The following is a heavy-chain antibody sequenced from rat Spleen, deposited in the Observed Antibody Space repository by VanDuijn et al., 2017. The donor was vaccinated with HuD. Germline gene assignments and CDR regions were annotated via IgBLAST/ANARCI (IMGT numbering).Heavy chain of an antibody. CDR3: TSQYYGYNY. D-gene: IGHD1-9*01. J-gene: IGHJ2*01. CDR1: GFTFSNYY. Sequence: EVQLVESGGGLVQPGRSLKLSCAASGFTFSNYYMAWVRQAPTKGLEWVASITNTGGSTYYPDSVKGRFTISRDNAKSTLYLQMNSLRSEDTATYYCTSQYYGYNYWGQGVMVTVSS. CDR2: ITNTGGST. V-gene: IGHV5-25*01.